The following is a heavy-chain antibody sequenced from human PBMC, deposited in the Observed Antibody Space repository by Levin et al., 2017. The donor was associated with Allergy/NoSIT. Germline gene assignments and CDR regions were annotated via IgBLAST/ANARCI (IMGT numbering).Heavy chain of an antibody. CDR3: ARLGAAGHARYWFDP. D-gene: IGHD6-13*01. Sequence: AASVKVSCKGSGYSFTSYWIGWVRQMPGKGLEWMGIIYPGDSDTRYSPSFQGQVTISADKSISTAYLQWSSLKASDTAMYYCARLGAAGHARYWFDPWGQGTLVTVSS. J-gene: IGHJ5*02. CDR1: GYSFTSYW. V-gene: IGHV5-51*01. CDR2: IYPGDSDT.